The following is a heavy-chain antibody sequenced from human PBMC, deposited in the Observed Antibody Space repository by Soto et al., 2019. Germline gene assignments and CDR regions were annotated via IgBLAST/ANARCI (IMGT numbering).Heavy chain of an antibody. Sequence: LRLSCAASGFTFISYAMHWVRQAPGKGLEWVAVISYDGSNKYYADSVKGRFTISRDNSKNTLYLQMNSLRAEDTAVYYCARDHYYDSSGYYSYYFDYWGQGTLVTVSS. D-gene: IGHD3-22*01. CDR1: GFTFISYA. CDR3: ARDHYYDSSGYYSYYFDY. V-gene: IGHV3-30-3*01. CDR2: ISYDGSNK. J-gene: IGHJ4*02.